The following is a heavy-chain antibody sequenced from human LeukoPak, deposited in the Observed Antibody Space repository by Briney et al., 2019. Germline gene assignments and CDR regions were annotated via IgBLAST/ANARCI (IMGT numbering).Heavy chain of an antibody. Sequence: SETLPLTCTGSGGSISSYYWSWIRQPPGKGLEWIGYVFYSGSTNYNPSLKSRVTISVDMSKNQFSLKLTSVTAADTAVYYGAREVGDYVGVFDYWGQGTLVTVSS. CDR2: VFYSGST. CDR3: AREVGDYVGVFDY. J-gene: IGHJ4*02. D-gene: IGHD4-17*01. V-gene: IGHV4-59*01. CDR1: GGSISSYY.